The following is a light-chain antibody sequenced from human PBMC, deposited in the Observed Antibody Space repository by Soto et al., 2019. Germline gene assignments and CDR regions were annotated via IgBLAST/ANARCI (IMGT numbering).Light chain of an antibody. Sequence: QSVLTQPASVSGSPGQSITISCTGTSSDVGSYNLVSWYQHHPGKAPKLIIYEGSKRPSGIPNRFSGSKSGNMASLTISGLQAEDEADYYCCSYAGSNTYVFGTGTKVTVL. J-gene: IGLJ1*01. CDR1: SSDVGSYNL. V-gene: IGLV2-23*01. CDR2: EGS. CDR3: CSYAGSNTYV.